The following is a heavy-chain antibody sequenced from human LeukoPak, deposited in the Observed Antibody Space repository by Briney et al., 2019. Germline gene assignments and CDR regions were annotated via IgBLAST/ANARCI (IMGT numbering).Heavy chain of an antibody. CDR2: ISFSSSYK. V-gene: IGHV3-21*04. CDR3: ASGGIYYGAAFDF. D-gene: IGHD1-26*01. J-gene: IGHJ4*02. Sequence: GGSLRLSCAASGFTFSNYSMNWVRQAPGKGLEWVSSISFSSSYKHYADSVKGRFTISRDNAKNSLYLQMNSLRAEDTALYYCASGGIYYGAAFDFWGQGTLVTVSS. CDR1: GFTFSNYS.